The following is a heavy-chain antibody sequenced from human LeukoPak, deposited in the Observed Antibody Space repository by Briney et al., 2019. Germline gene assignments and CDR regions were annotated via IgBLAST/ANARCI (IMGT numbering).Heavy chain of an antibody. Sequence: GGSLRLSCAASGCRLSNAWMSWVRQAPGKRLEWPGRIKSKTVGWTQDYAAPVKGRFTISRDDSINTLYLQMISLKTEDTAVYYCTSSIPIVCSSTSCHQLDYWGQGTLVTVSS. CDR2: IKSKTVGWTQ. V-gene: IGHV3-15*01. CDR1: GCRLSNAW. D-gene: IGHD2-2*01. CDR3: TSSIPIVCSSTSCHQLDY. J-gene: IGHJ4*02.